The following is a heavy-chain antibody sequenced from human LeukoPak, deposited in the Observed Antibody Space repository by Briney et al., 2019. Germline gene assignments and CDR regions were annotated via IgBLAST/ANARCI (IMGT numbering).Heavy chain of an antibody. V-gene: IGHV1-18*01. J-gene: IGHJ3*02. CDR2: ISAYNGNT. CDR1: GYTFTSYG. CDR3: ASYKKRGDAFDI. Sequence: ASVKVSCKASGYTFTSYGISWVRQAPGQGLEWMGWISAYNGNTNYAQKLQGRVTMTRDTSTSTVYMELSSLRSEDTAVYYCASYKKRGDAFDIWGQGTMVTVSS. D-gene: IGHD1-14*01.